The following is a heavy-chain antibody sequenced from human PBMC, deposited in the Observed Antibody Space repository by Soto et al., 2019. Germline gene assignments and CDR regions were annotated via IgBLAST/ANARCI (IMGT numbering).Heavy chain of an antibody. Sequence: PGEAPEISCKGSGYNFTSYWNGLVRQRTGEGVEWDGIIYPGDSDTRYSLFFQGQVTISADKSISTAYLQWSSLKASDTAMYYCAGTGYYDSSGKGAFDIWGQGTMVTVSS. CDR3: AGTGYYDSSGKGAFDI. D-gene: IGHD3-22*01. V-gene: IGHV5-51*01. CDR1: GYNFTSYW. J-gene: IGHJ3*02. CDR2: IYPGDSDT.